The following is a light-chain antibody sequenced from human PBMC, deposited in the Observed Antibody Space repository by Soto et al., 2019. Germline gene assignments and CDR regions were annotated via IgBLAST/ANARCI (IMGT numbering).Light chain of an antibody. V-gene: IGKV3-20*01. CDR3: QQYGSSLGVT. CDR2: GAS. J-gene: IGKJ4*01. CDR1: QSVRGNY. Sequence: EIVLTQSPGTLSLSPGERATFSCRASQSVRGNYIAWYQQKPGQAPRLLIYGASSRATGNPDRFSGSRSGTDFTLTISRLEPEDFAVYYCQQYGSSLGVTFGGGTKVDIK.